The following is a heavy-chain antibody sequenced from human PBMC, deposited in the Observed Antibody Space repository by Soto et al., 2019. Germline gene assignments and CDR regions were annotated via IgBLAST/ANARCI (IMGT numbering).Heavy chain of an antibody. Sequence: ASVKVSCKASGNTLTNYYMQWVRQAPGQGLEWMGIINPSCGSTSYAQKFQGRVTMTRDTSTSTVYMELSSLRSEDTAVYYCANAYYYDSSGYYYYYGMDVWGQGTTVTVSS. D-gene: IGHD3-22*01. V-gene: IGHV1-46*01. CDR2: INPSCGST. CDR1: GNTLTNYY. J-gene: IGHJ6*02. CDR3: ANAYYYDSSGYYYYYGMDV.